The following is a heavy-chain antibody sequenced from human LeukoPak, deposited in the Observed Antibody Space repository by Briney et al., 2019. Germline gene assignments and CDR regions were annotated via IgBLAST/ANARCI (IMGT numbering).Heavy chain of an antibody. Sequence: QPGGSPRLSCAASGFTFSTCWMHWVRQVPGKGLVWVSRMNGGGRITTYADSVKSRFTISRDNTKNTLYLQMNSLRAEDTAVYYCTRHQSSGSEYWGEGSLVTVSS. CDR3: TRHQSSGSEY. J-gene: IGHJ4*02. D-gene: IGHD3-10*01. CDR1: GFTFSTCW. V-gene: IGHV3-74*01. CDR2: MNGGGRIT.